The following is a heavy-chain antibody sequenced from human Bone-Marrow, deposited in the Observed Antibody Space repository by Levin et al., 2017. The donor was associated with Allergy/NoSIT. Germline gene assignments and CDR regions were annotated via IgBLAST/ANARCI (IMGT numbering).Heavy chain of an antibody. CDR1: GFTFSDYY. CDR2: ISSSGSMI. D-gene: IGHD5-24*01. V-gene: IGHV3-11*01. J-gene: IGHJ4*02. CDR3: ARDLMATQEIFDY. Sequence: SCAASGFTFSDYYMSWIRQAPGKGLQWVSYISSSGSMIQYADSVKGRFTVSRDNAKNSLYLEMNSLRAEDTAVYYCARDLMATQEIFDYWGQGTLVTVSS.